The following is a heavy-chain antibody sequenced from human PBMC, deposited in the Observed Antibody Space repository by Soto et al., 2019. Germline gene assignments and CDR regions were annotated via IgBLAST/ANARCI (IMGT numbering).Heavy chain of an antibody. CDR3: ARDCRVGSCYPALGA. V-gene: IGHV3-53*01. J-gene: IGHJ4*02. CDR1: GFTVSSSY. CDR2: IYSGGST. D-gene: IGHD2-15*01. Sequence: EVQVVESGGGLIQPGGSLRLSCAASGFTVSSSYMSWVRQAPGKGLEWVSFIYSGGSTYYADSVKGRFTISRENSKNTLYLQMNSLRAEDTAVYYCARDCRVGSCYPALGARGQGTLVTVSS.